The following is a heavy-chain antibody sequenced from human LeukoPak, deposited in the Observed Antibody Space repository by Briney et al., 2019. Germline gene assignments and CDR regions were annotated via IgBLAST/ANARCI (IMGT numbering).Heavy chain of an antibody. CDR1: GGSISSTNW. CDR3: ARDRYSGSFNWFDP. J-gene: IGHJ5*02. V-gene: IGHV4-4*02. CDR2: IYYTGTA. Sequence: SETLSLTCAVSGGSISSTNWWSWVRQSPGKGLEWIGEIYYTGTANYTASLKSRVSMSVDKSKNQFSLKLNSVTAADTVVYYCARDRYSGSFNWFDPWGQGTLVTVSS. D-gene: IGHD1-26*01.